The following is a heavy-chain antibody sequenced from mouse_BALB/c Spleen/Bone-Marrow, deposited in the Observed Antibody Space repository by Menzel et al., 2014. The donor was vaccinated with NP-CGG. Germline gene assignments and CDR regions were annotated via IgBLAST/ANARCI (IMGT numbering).Heavy chain of an antibody. Sequence: VQLVESGAELARPGSSVKISCKASGYAFSSYWMNWVKQRPGQGLEWIGQIYPGDGDTNYNGKFKGKATLTADKSSSTAYMQLSSLTSEDSAVYFCARQYGNYFDYWGQGTTLTVSS. J-gene: IGHJ2*01. CDR2: IYPGDGDT. CDR3: ARQYGNYFDY. D-gene: IGHD2-10*02. CDR1: GYAFSSYW. V-gene: IGHV1-80*01.